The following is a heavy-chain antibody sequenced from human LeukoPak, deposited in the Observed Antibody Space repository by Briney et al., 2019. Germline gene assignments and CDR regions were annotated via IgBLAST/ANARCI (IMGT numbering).Heavy chain of an antibody. J-gene: IGHJ4*02. CDR2: IWYDGNNK. CDR3: ARDGPVDTAMVTFRYFDY. Sequence: GGSLRLSCAASGFTFSSYGMHWVRQAPGKGLEWVAVIWYDGNNKYYADSVRGRFTISRDNSKNTLYLQMNSLRAEDTAVYYCARDGPVDTAMVTFRYFDYWGQGTLVTVSS. CDR1: GFTFSSYG. D-gene: IGHD5-18*01. V-gene: IGHV3-33*01.